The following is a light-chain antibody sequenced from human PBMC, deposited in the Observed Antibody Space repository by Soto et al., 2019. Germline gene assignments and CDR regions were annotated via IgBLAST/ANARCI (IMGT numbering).Light chain of an antibody. CDR3: QQRGNWPPIT. Sequence: EIVLTQSPATLSLSPGERATLSCRASQSVSSSLAWYQQKPGQAPRLLIYDASSRATGIPARFSGSGSGTDFTLTISSLEAEDFAVYYCQQRGNWPPITFGGGTKVDIK. CDR2: DAS. CDR1: QSVSSS. V-gene: IGKV3-11*01. J-gene: IGKJ4*01.